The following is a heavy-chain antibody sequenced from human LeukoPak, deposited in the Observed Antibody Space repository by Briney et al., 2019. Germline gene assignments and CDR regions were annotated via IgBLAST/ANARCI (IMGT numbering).Heavy chain of an antibody. V-gene: IGHV4-59*01. Sequence: PSGTLSLICIVSGGSISSYYWRWIRQSPGKGLEWIGYLYYSGATKYNPSLQSRVTISVDTSKTQFSLKLTSVTTADTAVYYCATTSWSDFDYWGQGTLVTVSS. J-gene: IGHJ4*02. CDR3: ATTSWSDFDY. CDR2: LYYSGAT. CDR1: GGSISSYY.